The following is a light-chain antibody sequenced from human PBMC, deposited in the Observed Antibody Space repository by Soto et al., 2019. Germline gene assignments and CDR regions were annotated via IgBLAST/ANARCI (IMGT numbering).Light chain of an antibody. CDR3: QQIHGT. CDR2: DTA. CDR1: QSIGSY. V-gene: IGKV1-39*01. Sequence: DVQMTQSPSSLSASVGDRVTITCRARQSIGSYLNRYQQKPGKAPTSMICDTASLQSGVPSRFRGSGAGTDFTLTLSSLQPADFATYYCQQIHGTFGRGTKVEI. J-gene: IGKJ1*01.